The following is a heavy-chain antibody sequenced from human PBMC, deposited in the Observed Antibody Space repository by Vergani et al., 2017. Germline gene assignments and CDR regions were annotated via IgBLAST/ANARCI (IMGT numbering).Heavy chain of an antibody. J-gene: IGHJ1*01. CDR2: ISSSSSTI. V-gene: IGHV3-48*02. CDR1: GFTFSSYS. D-gene: IGHD6-19*01. Sequence: EVQLVESGGGLVKPGGSLRLSCAASGFTFSSYSMNWVRQAPGKGLEWVSYISSSSSTIYYADSVKGRFTISRDNAKNSLYLQMNSLRDEDTAVYYCARDRSSGWYGGAEYFQHWGQGTLVTVSS. CDR3: ARDRSSGWYGGAEYFQH.